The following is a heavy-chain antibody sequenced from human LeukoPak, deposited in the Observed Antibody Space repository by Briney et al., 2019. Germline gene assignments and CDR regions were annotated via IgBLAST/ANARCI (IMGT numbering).Heavy chain of an antibody. CDR1: GGTFSSYA. CDR2: IIPIFGTA. J-gene: IGHJ4*02. D-gene: IGHD2-2*01. CDR3: ARGSTSDWPLDH. Sequence: ASVKVSCKASGGTFSSYAISWVRQAPGQGLEWMGGIIPIFGTANYAQKFQGRVTITRDTSASTAYIELRSLRSEDTAMYYCARGSTSDWPLDHWGQETLVTISS. V-gene: IGHV1-69*05.